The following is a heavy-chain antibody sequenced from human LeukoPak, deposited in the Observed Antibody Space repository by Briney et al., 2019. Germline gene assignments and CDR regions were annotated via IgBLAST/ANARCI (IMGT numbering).Heavy chain of an antibody. V-gene: IGHV3-20*04. CDR1: GFTFDGFG. Sequence: GGSLRLSCAASGFTFDGFGMSWVRQGPGKGLEWVSGINWNSESTGYADSVKGRFTISRDNAKKSLHLQMNSLRAEDTALYYCAKNLGPGYYYYMDVWGKGTTVTVSS. CDR3: AKNLGPGYYYYMDV. CDR2: INWNSEST. J-gene: IGHJ6*03.